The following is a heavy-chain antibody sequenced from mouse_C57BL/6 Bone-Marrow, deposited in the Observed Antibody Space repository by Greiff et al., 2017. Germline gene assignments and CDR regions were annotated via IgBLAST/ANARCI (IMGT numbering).Heavy chain of an antibody. CDR2: IRSKSNNYAT. Sequence: EVKLVESGGGLVQPKGSLKLSCAASGFSFNTYAMNWVRQAPGKGLEWVARIRSKSNNYATYYADSVKDRFTISRDDSESMLYLQMNNLKTEDTAMYYCVRLLRQGAMDYWGQGTSVTVSS. J-gene: IGHJ4*01. CDR3: VRLLRQGAMDY. CDR1: GFSFNTYA. D-gene: IGHD1-1*01. V-gene: IGHV10-1*01.